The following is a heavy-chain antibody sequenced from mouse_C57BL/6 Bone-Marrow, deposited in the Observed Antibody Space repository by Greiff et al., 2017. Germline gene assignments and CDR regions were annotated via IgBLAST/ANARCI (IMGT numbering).Heavy chain of an antibody. J-gene: IGHJ1*03. D-gene: IGHD2-5*01. Sequence: EVQLQQSGTVLARPGASVKMSCKTSGYTFTSYWMHWVKQRPGQGLEWIGAIYPGNSDTSYNQKFKGKAKLTAVTSASTAYMELSSLTNEDSAVYYGTRSTAYYSNYWYFDVWGTGTTVTVSS. V-gene: IGHV1-5*01. CDR3: TRSTAYYSNYWYFDV. CDR1: GYTFTSYW. CDR2: IYPGNSDT.